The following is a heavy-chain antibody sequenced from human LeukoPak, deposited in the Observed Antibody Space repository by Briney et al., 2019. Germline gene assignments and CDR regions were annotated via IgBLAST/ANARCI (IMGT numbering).Heavy chain of an antibody. Sequence: PGGSLRLPCVASGFTFSSTTMGWVRQAPGRGLEWVSSITAIDGRTYYADSVRGRFTISRDNSKNTVYLQLNSLRAGDTAIYYRTKDRRGPAAGTWYFDSWGQGTLVTVSS. CDR3: TKDRRGPAAGTWYFDS. CDR1: GFTFSSTT. CDR2: ITAIDGRT. J-gene: IGHJ4*02. V-gene: IGHV3-23*01. D-gene: IGHD6-13*01.